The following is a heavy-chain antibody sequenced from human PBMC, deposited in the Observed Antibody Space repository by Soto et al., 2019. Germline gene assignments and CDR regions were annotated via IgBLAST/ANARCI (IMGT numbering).Heavy chain of an antibody. CDR3: ARIPYSVSYLASCDY. D-gene: IGHD1-26*01. V-gene: IGHV3-30*03. Sequence: QVQLVESGGGVVQPGRSLRLSCAASGFTFSSYGMHWVRQAPGKGLEWVAVISYDGSNKYYADSVKGRFTISRDNSKKTMYLQMNRLRAGDTAAYYWARIPYSVSYLASCDYGGQGTLVTVSS. CDR2: ISYDGSNK. CDR1: GFTFSSYG. J-gene: IGHJ4*02.